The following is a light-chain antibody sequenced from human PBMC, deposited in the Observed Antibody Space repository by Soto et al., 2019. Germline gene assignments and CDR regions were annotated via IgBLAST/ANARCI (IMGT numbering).Light chain of an antibody. J-gene: IGKJ1*01. Sequence: ETMMTQSLDTLSVSLGERATLSCRDSQSLRSSLAWYQQKPGQAPRLLIYDASTRATGIPARFSGSGSGTDFTLTISGLQSEDFAVYYCQQYNNWPQTFGQGTKVDIK. CDR1: QSLRSS. CDR2: DAS. V-gene: IGKV3-15*01. CDR3: QQYNNWPQT.